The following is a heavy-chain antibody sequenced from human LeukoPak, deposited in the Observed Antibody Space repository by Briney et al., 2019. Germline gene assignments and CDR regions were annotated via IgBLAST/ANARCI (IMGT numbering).Heavy chain of an antibody. CDR2: ISAYNGNT. CDR1: GYTFTSYG. CDR3: ARDEHIVVVVAATGRHFDP. D-gene: IGHD2-15*01. Sequence: ASVKVSCKASGYTFTSYGISWVRQAPGQGLEWKGWISAYNGNTNYAQKLQGRVTMTTDTSTSTAYMELRSLRSDDTAVYYCARDEHIVVVVAATGRHFDPWGQGTLVTVSS. V-gene: IGHV1-18*01. J-gene: IGHJ5*02.